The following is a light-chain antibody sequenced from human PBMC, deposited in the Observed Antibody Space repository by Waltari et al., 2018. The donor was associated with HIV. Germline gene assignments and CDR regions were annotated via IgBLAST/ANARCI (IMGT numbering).Light chain of an antibody. CDR1: ETLLQSDGKTY. Sequence: EIVMTQTPHSLSVAPGQAASISCKSSETLLQSDGKTYFYWYVQKTGQPPQLLLYEVSNRFAGVPDRFSGSGSGTDFTLIMSRVEAEDVGVYYCMQSAQFPLTFGGGTKVEIK. V-gene: IGKV2D-29*01. J-gene: IGKJ4*01. CDR2: EVS. CDR3: MQSAQFPLT.